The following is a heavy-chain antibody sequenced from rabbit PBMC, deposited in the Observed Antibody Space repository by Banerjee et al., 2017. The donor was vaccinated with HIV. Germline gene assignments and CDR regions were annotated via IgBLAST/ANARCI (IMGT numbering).Heavy chain of an antibody. D-gene: IGHD4-2*01. J-gene: IGHJ4*01. Sequence: QEQLVESGGGLVQPEGSLTLTCKASGFTLSGYWMSWVRQAPGKGLEWIGCINTSSGNTVYASWAKGRFTISKTSSTTVTLQMTSLTAADTATYFCARRYAGTSDWDYFNLWGPGTLVTVS. V-gene: IGHV1S45*01. CDR3: ARRYAGTSDWDYFNL. CDR2: INTSSGNT. CDR1: GFTLSGYW.